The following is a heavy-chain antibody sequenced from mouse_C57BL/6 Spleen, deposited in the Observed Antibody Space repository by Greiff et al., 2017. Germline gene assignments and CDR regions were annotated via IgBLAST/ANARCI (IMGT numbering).Heavy chain of an antibody. J-gene: IGHJ1*03. D-gene: IGHD1-1*01. CDR2: IYPGDGDT. CDR3: ARSGTTVHFDV. V-gene: IGHV1-80*01. Sequence: VKLMESGAELVKPGASVKISCKASGYAFSSYWMNWVKQRPGKGLEWIGQIYPGDGDTNYNGKFKGKATLTADKSSSTAYMQLSSLTSEDSAVYFCARSGTTVHFDVWGTGTTVTVSS. CDR1: GYAFSSYW.